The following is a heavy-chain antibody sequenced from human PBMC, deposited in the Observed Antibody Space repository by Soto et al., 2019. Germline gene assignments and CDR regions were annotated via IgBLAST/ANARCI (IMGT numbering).Heavy chain of an antibody. CDR1: GGNFITFA. CDR2: IIPISSTT. D-gene: IGHD7-27*01. J-gene: IGHJ6*02. CDR3: ARQLWIDPFGSYGLDV. Sequence: QVELVQSGAEVKKPGSSVKVSCKASGGNFITFAISWVRQAPGQGLEWMGEIIPISSTTKSAHKFQDRVTISADGSSSIGLMELRSLKSEDMAIYFCARQLWIDPFGSYGLDVWGQGTTVTVSS. V-gene: IGHV1-69*01.